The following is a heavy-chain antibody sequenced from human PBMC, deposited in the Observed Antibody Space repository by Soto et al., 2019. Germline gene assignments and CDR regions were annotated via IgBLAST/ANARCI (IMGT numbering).Heavy chain of an antibody. Sequence: GASVKVSCRASGYTFTSYAMHWVRQPPGQALKWMGWITPFSGDVHYAQKFQERVTITRDRSINTAYMQMSSLRSEDTAMYFCASGGAGSGPFTWELPDHWGQGTLVTVSS. CDR3: ASGGAGSGPFTWELPDH. J-gene: IGHJ4*02. CDR1: GYTFTSYA. CDR2: ITPFSGDV. V-gene: IGHV1-45*02. D-gene: IGHD1-26*01.